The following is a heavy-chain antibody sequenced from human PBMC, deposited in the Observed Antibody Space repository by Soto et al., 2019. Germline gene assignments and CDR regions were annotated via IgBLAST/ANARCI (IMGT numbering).Heavy chain of an antibody. J-gene: IGHJ6*02. CDR3: ARGGGSSSYYSYGMDV. D-gene: IGHD6-6*01. CDR1: GYTFTSYA. V-gene: IGHV1-3*01. Sequence: QVPLVQSGAEVKKPGASVKVSCKASGYTFTSYAMHWVRQAPGQRLEWMGWINAGNGNTKYSQKFQGRVTITRDTSASTAYMELSSLRSEDTAVYYCARGGGSSSYYSYGMDVWGQGTTVTVSS. CDR2: INAGNGNT.